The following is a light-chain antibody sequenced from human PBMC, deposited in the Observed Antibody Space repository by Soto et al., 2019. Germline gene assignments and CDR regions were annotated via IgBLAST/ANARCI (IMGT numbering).Light chain of an antibody. CDR1: SSNIGAGFD. V-gene: IGLV1-40*01. CDR2: GNS. Sequence: QSVLTQPPSVSGAPGQTVTISCTGSSSNIGAGFDVHWYQQLPGTAPKVFIYGNSNRPSGVPDRFSGSKSGTSASLAITGLQAEDEADYYCQSYDSSLSGVVFGGGTKLTVL. CDR3: QSYDSSLSGVV. J-gene: IGLJ3*02.